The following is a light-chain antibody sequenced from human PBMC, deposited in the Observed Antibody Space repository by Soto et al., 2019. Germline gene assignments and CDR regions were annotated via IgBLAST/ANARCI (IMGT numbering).Light chain of an antibody. V-gene: IGLV2-8*01. CDR3: SSYAGSNNLLYV. CDR2: EVS. CDR1: SSDVGGYNY. J-gene: IGLJ1*01. Sequence: QSALTQPASVSGSPGQSITISCTGTSSDVGGYNYVSWYQQHPGKAPKLMIYEVSKRPSGVPDRFSGSKSGNTASPTVSGLQAEDEADYYCSSYAGSNNLLYVFGTGTKVTVL.